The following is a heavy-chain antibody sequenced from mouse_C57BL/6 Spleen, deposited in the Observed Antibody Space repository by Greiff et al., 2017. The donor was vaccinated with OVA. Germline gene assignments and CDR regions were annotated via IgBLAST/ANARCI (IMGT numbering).Heavy chain of an antibody. D-gene: IGHD1-1*01. CDR2: IDPENGDT. J-gene: IGHJ2*01. V-gene: IGHV14-4*01. CDR1: GFNIKDDY. Sequence: VQLQQSGAELVRPGASVKLSCTASGFNIKDDYMHWVKQRPEQGLEWIGWIDPENGDTEYASKFQGKATITADTSSNTAYLQLSSLTSEDTAVYYCTITRVDYWGQGTTLTVSS. CDR3: TITRVDY.